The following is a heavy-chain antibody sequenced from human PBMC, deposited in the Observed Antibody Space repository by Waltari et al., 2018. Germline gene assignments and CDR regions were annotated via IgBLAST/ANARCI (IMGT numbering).Heavy chain of an antibody. CDR3: AKVDNVGLNNY. Sequence: VQLVESGGVLIQPGGSLSLPCAASGFPVGNNFMGWVRQAPGKGLEWVSVIYSGGSTNYIDSVRGRFTISRDSSKNTLYLQMNSLRAEDTAVYYCAKVDNVGLNNYWGQGTLVTVSS. CDR2: IYSGGST. V-gene: IGHV3-53*01. CDR1: GFPVGNNF. J-gene: IGHJ4*02. D-gene: IGHD1-1*01.